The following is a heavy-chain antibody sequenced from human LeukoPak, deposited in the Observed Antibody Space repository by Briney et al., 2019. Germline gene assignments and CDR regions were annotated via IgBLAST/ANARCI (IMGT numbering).Heavy chain of an antibody. V-gene: IGHV1-46*01. CDR2: INPSRGST. J-gene: IGHJ3*02. CDR1: GYTFTSYY. Sequence: ASVKVACKASGYTFTSYYMHWVRQAPGQGLEWMGIINPSRGSTSYAQKFQGRVTMTRDTSTSTVYMELSSLRSEDTAVYYCARDVDCSGGSCYFAFDIWGQGTMVTVSS. CDR3: ARDVDCSGGSCYFAFDI. D-gene: IGHD2-15*01.